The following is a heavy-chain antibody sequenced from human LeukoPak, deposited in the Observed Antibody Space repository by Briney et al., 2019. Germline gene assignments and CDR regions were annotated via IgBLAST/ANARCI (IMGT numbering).Heavy chain of an antibody. CDR1: GGSISSYY. J-gene: IGHJ6*03. CDR2: IYTSGST. CDR3: ARDARYSYGSYYMDV. D-gene: IGHD5-18*01. Sequence: PSETLSLTCTVSGGSISSYYWSWIRQPAGKGLEWIGHIYTSGSTNYHPSLKSRVTMSVDTSKNQFSLKLTSVTAADTAVYYCARDARYSYGSYYMDVWGKGTTVTVSS. V-gene: IGHV4-4*07.